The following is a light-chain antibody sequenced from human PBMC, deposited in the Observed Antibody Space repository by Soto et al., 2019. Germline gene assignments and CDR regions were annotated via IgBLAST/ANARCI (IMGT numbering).Light chain of an antibody. J-gene: IGLJ2*01. V-gene: IGLV1-44*01. CDR2: SNN. CDR3: AVWDDSLNGVI. Sequence: QSVVTQPPSASGTPGQRATISCSGSSSNIGSKTVNWYQQLPGTAPKLLIYSNNQRPSGVPDRFSGSKSGTSASLAISGLQSEDEADYYCAVWDDSLNGVIFGGGTKLTVL. CDR1: SSNIGSKT.